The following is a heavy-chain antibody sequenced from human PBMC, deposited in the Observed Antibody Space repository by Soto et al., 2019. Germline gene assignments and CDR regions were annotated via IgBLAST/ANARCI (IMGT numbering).Heavy chain of an antibody. CDR2: IYYSGGT. CDR3: ARSLITMVPGAD. V-gene: IGHV4-39*01. J-gene: IGHJ4*02. D-gene: IGHD3-10*01. CDR1: GGSISSSSYY. Sequence: QLQLQESGPGLVKPSETLSLTCTVSGGSISSSSYYWGWIRQPPGKGLEWIGSIYYSGGTYYNPSLKSGVTLSVDSSTNQFSLKLSSGTAADTAVYYCARSLITMVPGADWGQGTLVTVSS.